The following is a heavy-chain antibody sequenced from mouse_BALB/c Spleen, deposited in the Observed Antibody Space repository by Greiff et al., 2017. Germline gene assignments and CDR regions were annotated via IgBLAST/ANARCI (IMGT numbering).Heavy chain of an antibody. Sequence: EVNLVESGPGLVKPSQSLSLTCTVTGYSITSDYAWNWIRQFPGNKLEWMGYISYSGSTSYNPSLKSRISITRDTSKNQFFLQLNSVTTEDTATYYCARGGVTGGFAYWGQGTLVTVSA. CDR2: ISYSGST. CDR3: ARGGVTGGFAY. J-gene: IGHJ3*01. CDR1: GYSITSDYA. V-gene: IGHV3-2*02. D-gene: IGHD4-1*01.